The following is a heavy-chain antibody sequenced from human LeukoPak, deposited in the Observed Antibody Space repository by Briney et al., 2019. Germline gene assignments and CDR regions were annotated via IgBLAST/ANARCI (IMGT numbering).Heavy chain of an antibody. V-gene: IGHV4-34*01. D-gene: IGHD3-22*01. CDR2: INHSGST. J-gene: IGHJ4*02. CDR3: ARRGYYDSSGYPHIDH. CDR1: GGSFSGYY. Sequence: ASETLSLTCAVYGGSFSGYYWSWIRQPPGKGLEWIGEINHSGSTNYNPSLKSRVTISVDTSKNQFSLKLSSVTAADTAVYYCARRGYYDSSGYPHIDHWGQGTLVTVSS.